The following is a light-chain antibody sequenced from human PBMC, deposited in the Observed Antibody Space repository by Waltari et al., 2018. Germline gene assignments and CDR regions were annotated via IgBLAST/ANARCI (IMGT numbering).Light chain of an antibody. CDR2: LGS. V-gene: IGKV2-28*01. J-gene: IGKJ2*01. Sequence: DIVLTQTPLSLPVTPGEQASISCRSSQSLLHSNGYNYLDWYLQKPGQSPQVVVFLGSRRASGVPDRISGSGSGTEFILRITRVEAADVGIYHCMQTLQTPYTFGQGTKLEI. CDR3: MQTLQTPYT. CDR1: QSLLHSNGYNY.